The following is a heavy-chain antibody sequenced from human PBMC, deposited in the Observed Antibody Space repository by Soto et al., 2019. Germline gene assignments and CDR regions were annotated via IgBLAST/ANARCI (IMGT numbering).Heavy chain of an antibody. Sequence: QVQLVQSGAEVKKPGASVKVSCKASGYTFTTHGISWVRQVPGQGLEWLGWVRGDNGHTNYAQSLQGRVTMTTDTATNTAYMDLRSLRSDYTAVYYCARDLGYCRSGTCYREWFNPWGRGTLVTVSS. J-gene: IGHJ5*02. CDR2: VRGDNGHT. V-gene: IGHV1-18*01. CDR3: ARDLGYCRSGTCYREWFNP. CDR1: GYTFTTHG. D-gene: IGHD2-15*01.